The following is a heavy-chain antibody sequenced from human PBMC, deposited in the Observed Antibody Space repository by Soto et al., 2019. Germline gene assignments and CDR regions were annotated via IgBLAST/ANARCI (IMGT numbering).Heavy chain of an antibody. CDR1: GFTFSSYA. J-gene: IGHJ4*02. CDR2: ISYDGSNK. Sequence: QVQLVESGGGVVQPGRSLRLSCAASGFTFSSYAMHWVRQAPGKGLEWVAVISYDGSNKYYADSVKGRFTISRDNSKNTLYLQMNSLRAEDTAVYYCARDADSSSWYGGVFDYWCQGTLVTVSS. V-gene: IGHV3-30-3*01. CDR3: ARDADSSSWYGGVFDY. D-gene: IGHD6-13*01.